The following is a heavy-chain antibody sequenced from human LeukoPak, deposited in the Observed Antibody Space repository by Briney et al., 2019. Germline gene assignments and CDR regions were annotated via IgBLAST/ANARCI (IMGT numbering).Heavy chain of an antibody. V-gene: IGHV3-30*18. CDR3: AKGSRRPADY. Sequence: ETGGSLRLSCAAPGFTFSSYGMHWVRQAPGKGLEWVAVISYDGSNKYYADSVKGRFTISRDNSKNTLYLQMNSLRAEDTAVYYCAKGSRRPADYWGQGTLVTVSS. J-gene: IGHJ4*02. CDR1: GFTFSSYG. CDR2: ISYDGSNK. D-gene: IGHD1-1*01.